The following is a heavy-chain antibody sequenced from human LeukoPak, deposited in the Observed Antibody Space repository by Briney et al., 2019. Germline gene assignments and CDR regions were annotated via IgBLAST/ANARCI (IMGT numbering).Heavy chain of an antibody. V-gene: IGHV3-23*01. CDR2: ISGSGGST. J-gene: IGHJ3*02. Sequence: HSGGSLRLSCAASGFTFSSYAMSWVRQAPGKGLEWVSAISGSGGSTYYADSVKGRFTISRDNSKNTLYLQMNSLRAEDTAVYYCAKRGDSRWSHDAFDIWGQGTMVTVSS. CDR3: AKRGDSRWSHDAFDI. CDR1: GFTFSSYA. D-gene: IGHD3-10*01.